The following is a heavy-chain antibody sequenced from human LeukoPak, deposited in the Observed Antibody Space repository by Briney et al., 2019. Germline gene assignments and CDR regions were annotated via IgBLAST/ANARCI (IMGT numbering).Heavy chain of an antibody. CDR3: ARDRASGGSGSYRAGALPY. CDR2: INPSGGST. CDR1: GYTFTSYY. Sequence: GASVKVSCKASGYTFTSYYMHWVRQAPGQGLEWMGIINPSGGSTSYAQKFQGRVTMTGDMSTSTVYMELSSLRSEDTAVYYCARDRASGGSGSYRAGALPYWGQGTLVTVSS. V-gene: IGHV1-46*01. D-gene: IGHD3-10*01. J-gene: IGHJ4*02.